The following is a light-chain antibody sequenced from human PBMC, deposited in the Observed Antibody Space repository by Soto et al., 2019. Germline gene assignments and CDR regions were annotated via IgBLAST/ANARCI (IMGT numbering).Light chain of an antibody. CDR2: DAS. V-gene: IGKV3-15*01. Sequence: EIVMTQSPGTLSVSPGERATLSCRASQSVSSNLAWYQQKPGQAPRLLISDASTRATGIPDRFSGSVSGTEFTLTISSLQSEDFAVYYCQQYNEWPPFTFGQGTRLEI. CDR3: QQYNEWPPFT. CDR1: QSVSSN. J-gene: IGKJ5*01.